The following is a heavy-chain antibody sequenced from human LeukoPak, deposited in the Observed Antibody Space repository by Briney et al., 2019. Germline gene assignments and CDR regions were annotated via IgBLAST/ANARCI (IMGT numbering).Heavy chain of an antibody. D-gene: IGHD2-15*01. CDR3: AKAVSCSGGSCYSFFGF. CDR1: GFSFSSYG. Sequence: GGSLRLSCAASGFSFSSYGMHWVRQAPGEGLEWVAVIWYDATDKYYGDSVKGRFTTSRDDSKNTLYMQMNSLRAEDTAVYYCAKAVSCSGGSCYSFFGFWGQGSLVTVSS. V-gene: IGHV3-33*06. J-gene: IGHJ4*02. CDR2: IWYDATDK.